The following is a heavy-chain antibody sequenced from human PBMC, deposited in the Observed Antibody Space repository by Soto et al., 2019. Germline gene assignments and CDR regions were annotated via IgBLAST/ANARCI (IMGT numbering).Heavy chain of an antibody. D-gene: IGHD2-15*01. CDR1: GFTFSGSS. Sequence: EVQLVESGGGLVQPGGSLKLSCASSGFTFSGSSVHWVRQASGKGLEWVGRIRNKANSYVTAYAASVRGRFTISRDDSKNTAFLQMNSLNTEDTAVYYCISHSPEDMIRTWGQGTLVTVSS. V-gene: IGHV3-73*02. J-gene: IGHJ4*02. CDR3: ISHSPEDMIRT. CDR2: IRNKANSYVT.